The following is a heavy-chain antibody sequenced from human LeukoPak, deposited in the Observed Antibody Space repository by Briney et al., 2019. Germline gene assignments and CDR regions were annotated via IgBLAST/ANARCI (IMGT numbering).Heavy chain of an antibody. Sequence: SETLSLTCTVSGYSISSGYYWGWIRQPPGKGLEWIGSIYHSGSTYYNPSLKSRVTISVDTSKNQFSLKLSSVTAADTAMYYCAKSNGYGLIDYWGQGTLVTVSS. D-gene: IGHD5-12*01. CDR3: AKSNGYGLIDY. CDR1: GYSISSGYY. V-gene: IGHV4-38-2*02. J-gene: IGHJ4*02. CDR2: IYHSGST.